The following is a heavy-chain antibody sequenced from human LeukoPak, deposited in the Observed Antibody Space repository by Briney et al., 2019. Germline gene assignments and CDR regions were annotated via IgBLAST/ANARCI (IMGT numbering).Heavy chain of an antibody. CDR3: AKDVAYCSSTSCYGAPLVGALDY. CDR2: ISYDGSNK. CDR1: GFTFSSYA. J-gene: IGHJ4*02. D-gene: IGHD2-2*01. Sequence: GGSLRLSCAASGFTFSSYAMHWVRQAPGKGLEWVAVISYDGSNKYYADSVKGRFTISRDNSKNTLYLQMNSLRAEDTAVYYCAKDVAYCSSTSCYGAPLVGALDYWGQGTLVTVSS. V-gene: IGHV3-30-3*01.